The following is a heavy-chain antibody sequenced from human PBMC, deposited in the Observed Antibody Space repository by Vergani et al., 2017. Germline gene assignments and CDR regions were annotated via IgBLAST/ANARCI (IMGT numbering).Heavy chain of an antibody. D-gene: IGHD3-3*01. CDR1: GDSVSSNSAA. CDR2: TYYRSKWDN. Sequence: QVQLQQSGPGLVKPSQTVSLTCAISGDSVSSNSAAWNWIRQSPSRGLECLGRTYYRSKWDNDYAVSVKSRITINPDTSKNQFSLQLNSVTPEDTAVYYCARAVVEDDFWSGYTLPYYYYGMDVWGQGTTVTVSS. CDR3: ARAVVEDDFWSGYTLPYYYYGMDV. V-gene: IGHV6-1*01. J-gene: IGHJ6*02.